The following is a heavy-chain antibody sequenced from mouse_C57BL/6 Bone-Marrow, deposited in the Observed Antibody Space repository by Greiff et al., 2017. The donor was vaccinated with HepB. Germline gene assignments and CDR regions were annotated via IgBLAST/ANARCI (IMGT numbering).Heavy chain of an antibody. CDR1: GYTFTSYG. CDR2: IYPRSGNT. CDR3: ARFDDYDSFDY. V-gene: IGHV1-81*01. D-gene: IGHD2-4*01. J-gene: IGHJ2*01. Sequence: VKLQESGAELARPGASVKLSCKASGYTFTSYGISWVKQRTGQGLEWIGEIYPRSGNTYYNEKFKGKATLTADKSSSTAYMELRSLTSEDSAVYFCARFDDYDSFDYWGQGTTLTVSS.